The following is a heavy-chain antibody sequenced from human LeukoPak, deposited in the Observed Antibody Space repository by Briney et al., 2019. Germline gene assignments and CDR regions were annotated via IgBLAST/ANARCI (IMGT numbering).Heavy chain of an antibody. D-gene: IGHD6-13*01. CDR1: GGSFSGYY. V-gene: IGHV4-34*01. CDR3: ARGRSSSATKRPHYFDY. Sequence: SETLSLTCAVYGGSFSGYYWSWIRRPPGKGLEWIGEINHSGSTNYNPSLKSRVTISVDTSKNQFSLKLSSVTAADTAVYYCARGRSSSATKRPHYFDYWGQGTLVTVSS. J-gene: IGHJ4*02. CDR2: INHSGST.